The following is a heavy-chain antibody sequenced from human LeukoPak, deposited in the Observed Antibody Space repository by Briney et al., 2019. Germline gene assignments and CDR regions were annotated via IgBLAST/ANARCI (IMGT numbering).Heavy chain of an antibody. J-gene: IGHJ4*02. CDR3: ARHVPDILTGFPYELVDY. D-gene: IGHD3-9*01. CDR2: IYPGDSDT. Sequence: GESLKISCKGSGYSFTSYWIGWVRQMPGKGLEWMGIIYPGDSDTRYSPSFQGQVTISADKSISTAYLQWSSLKASDTAMYYCARHVPDILTGFPYELVDYWGQGTLVTVSS. V-gene: IGHV5-51*01. CDR1: GYSFTSYW.